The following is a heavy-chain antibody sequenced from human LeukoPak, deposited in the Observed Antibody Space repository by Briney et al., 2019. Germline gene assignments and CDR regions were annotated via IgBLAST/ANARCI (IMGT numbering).Heavy chain of an antibody. D-gene: IGHD1-20*01. CDR3: ARELITKWSCGDY. Sequence: GGSLRRSCAASGFTFSTYWMSWVRQAPGKGLEWVANIKHDGSDRNYVDSVRGRFTISRDNGKNLLHLQMNTLRAEDTAVYYCARELITKWSCGDYWGQGTPVTVSP. J-gene: IGHJ4*02. V-gene: IGHV3-7*01. CDR2: IKHDGSDR. CDR1: GFTFSTYW.